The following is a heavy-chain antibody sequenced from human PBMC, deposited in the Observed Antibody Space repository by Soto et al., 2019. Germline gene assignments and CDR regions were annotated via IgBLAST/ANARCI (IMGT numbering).Heavy chain of an antibody. CDR1: GFSLSTGGVG. Sequence: QITLMESGPTLVKPTQTLTLTCTFSGFSLSTGGVGVGWIRQPPGKALEWLALIYWDDDKRYSPSLSSRLTITKDTSKNQMVLTITNMDPVDTATYYCTHSRCGGDCLQSYSSHYYYGMDVWGQGTTVTVSS. D-gene: IGHD2-21*02. V-gene: IGHV2-5*02. J-gene: IGHJ6*02. CDR2: IYWDDDK. CDR3: THSRCGGDCLQSYSSHYYYGMDV.